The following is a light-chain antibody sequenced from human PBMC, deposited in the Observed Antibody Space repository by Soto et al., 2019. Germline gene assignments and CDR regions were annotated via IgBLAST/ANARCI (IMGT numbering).Light chain of an antibody. CDR1: SSNIGAGYD. J-gene: IGLJ2*01. V-gene: IGLV1-40*01. CDR2: GNS. Sequence: QSVLTQPPSVSGAPGQRVTISCTGSSSNIGAGYDVRWYQQLPGTAPKLLISGNSNRPSGVPDRFSGSKSGTSASLAITGLQAEDEADYYCQSYDSSLSVVFGGGTKLTVL. CDR3: QSYDSSLSVV.